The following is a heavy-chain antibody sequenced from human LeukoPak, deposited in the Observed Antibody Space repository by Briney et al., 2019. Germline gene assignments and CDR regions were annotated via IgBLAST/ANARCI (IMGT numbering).Heavy chain of an antibody. CDR2: VWRDGTT. Sequence: GGSLRLSCAASGFTVSSDYMSWARQAPGKGLEWVSVVWRDGTTYCADSVKGRFTISRDNSKNTLILQMNSLRAEDTAVYYCAKDPDSIVGGYDAFDIWGQGTMVTVSS. J-gene: IGHJ3*02. CDR3: AKDPDSIVGGYDAFDI. CDR1: GFTVSSDY. D-gene: IGHD1-26*01. V-gene: IGHV3-53*01.